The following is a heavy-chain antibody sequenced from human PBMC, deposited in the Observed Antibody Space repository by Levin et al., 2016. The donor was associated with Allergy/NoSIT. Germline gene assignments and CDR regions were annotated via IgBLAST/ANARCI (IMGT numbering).Heavy chain of an antibody. CDR1: GFIFSNYA. D-gene: IGHD6-13*01. V-gene: IGHV3-30*06. CDR2: ISYDGAYE. Sequence: GESLKISCAASGFIFSNYAIHWVRQAPGKGLEWVALISYDGAYEYFADSVRGRFTISRSNSNNTVSLQMNSLRSEDTAVYYCASAGLSSSNSFDPWGQGALVTVSS. J-gene: IGHJ5*02. CDR3: ASAGLSSSNSFDP.